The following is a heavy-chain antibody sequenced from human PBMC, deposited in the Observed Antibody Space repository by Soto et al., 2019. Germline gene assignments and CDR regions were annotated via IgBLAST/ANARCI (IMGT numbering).Heavy chain of an antibody. J-gene: IGHJ4*02. Sequence: SETLSLTCTVSGGSISSGDYYWRWIRQPPGKGLEWIGYIYYSGSTYYNPSLKSRVTISVDTSKNQFSLKLSSVTAADTAVYYCASSRIPLLTPIFDYWGQGTLVTVSP. D-gene: IGHD2-21*01. V-gene: IGHV4-30-4*01. CDR1: GGSISSGDYY. CDR2: IYYSGST. CDR3: ASSRIPLLTPIFDY.